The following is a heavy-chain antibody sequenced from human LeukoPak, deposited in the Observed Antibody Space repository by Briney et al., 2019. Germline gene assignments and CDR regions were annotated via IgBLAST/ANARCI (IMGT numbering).Heavy chain of an antibody. CDR1: GGSFSGYY. J-gene: IGHJ6*02. V-gene: IGHV4-34*01. Sequence: SETLSLTCAVYGGSFSGYYWSWVRQPPGKGLEWIGEINHSGSTNYNPSLKSRVTISVDTSKNQFSLKLSSVTAADTAVYYCARGKSSSIAARPYYYYGMDVWGQGTTVTVSS. CDR3: ARGKSSSIAARPYYYYGMDV. D-gene: IGHD6-6*01. CDR2: INHSGST.